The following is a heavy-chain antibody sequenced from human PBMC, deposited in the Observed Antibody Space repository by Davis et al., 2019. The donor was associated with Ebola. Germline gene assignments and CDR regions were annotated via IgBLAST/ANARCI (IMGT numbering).Heavy chain of an antibody. J-gene: IGHJ5*02. CDR1: GASISSYY. CDR2: IYYSGST. CDR3: ARVPGWYVGRVGWFDP. D-gene: IGHD6-19*01. V-gene: IGHV4-59*12. Sequence: SETLSLTCTVSGASISSYYWSWIRQPPGKGLEWIGYIYYSGSTNCNPSLKSRVTISVDTSKNQFSLKLNSVTPEDTAVYYCARVPGWYVGRVGWFDPWGQGTLVTVSS.